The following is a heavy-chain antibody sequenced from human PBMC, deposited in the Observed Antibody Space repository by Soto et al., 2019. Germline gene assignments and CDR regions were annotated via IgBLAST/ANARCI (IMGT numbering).Heavy chain of an antibody. J-gene: IGHJ3*02. CDR2: MSHSGGT. CDR1: GVSVSSSSNYY. Sequence: QVQLQQWGAGLLKPSETLSLTCAVYGVSVSSSSNYYWSWIRQPPGKGLEWIGEMSHSGGTHFNPSLKSRVTISVDTSNNQFSLKMSSVTAADTALYYRARVERGTATTVVDAFDIWGPGTMVTVSS. V-gene: IGHV4-34*01. D-gene: IGHD1-1*01. CDR3: ARVERGTATTVVDAFDI.